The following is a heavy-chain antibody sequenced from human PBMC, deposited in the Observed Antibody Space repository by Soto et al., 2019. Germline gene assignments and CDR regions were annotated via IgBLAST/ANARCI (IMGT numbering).Heavy chain of an antibody. V-gene: IGHV6-1*01. CDR1: GDSVSGNSAA. CDR2: TYYRSRWYN. D-gene: IGHD3-16*01. J-gene: IGHJ4*02. Sequence: LQTLSLTCALSGDSVSGNSAAWNWIRQSPSRGLEWLGRTYYRSRWYNDYAVSVKSRITVTPDTSKNQFSLHLNSVTAEDTDVYYCAREYKYYVSRASHLDFWGEGSMVTVYS. CDR3: AREYKYYVSRASHLDF.